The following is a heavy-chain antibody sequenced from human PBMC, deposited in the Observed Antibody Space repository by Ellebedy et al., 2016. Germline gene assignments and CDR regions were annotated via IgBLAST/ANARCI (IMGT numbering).Heavy chain of an antibody. D-gene: IGHD3-22*01. Sequence: GGSLRLSCAASGFTFSSYDMHWVRQATGKGLEWVSAIGTAGDTCYPGSVKGRFTISRENAKNSLYLQMNSLRAGDTAVYYCARWGVSSGYWTLGYYYGMDVWGQGTTVTVSS. V-gene: IGHV3-13*01. CDR1: GFTFSSYD. J-gene: IGHJ6*02. CDR2: IGTAGDT. CDR3: ARWGVSSGYWTLGYYYGMDV.